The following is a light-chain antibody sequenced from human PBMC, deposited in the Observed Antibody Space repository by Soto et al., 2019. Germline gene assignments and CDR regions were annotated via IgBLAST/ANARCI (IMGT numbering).Light chain of an antibody. J-gene: IGLJ2*01. V-gene: IGLV2-14*01. CDR2: DVS. CDR1: SSDVGGYND. Sequence: QSVLTQPASVSGSPGQSITISCTGTSSDVGGYNDVSWYQQHPGKAPKLMIYDVSNRPSGVSNRFSGSKSGNTASLTISGLQAEDEAEYYCSSYTSSSTPVVFGGGTKLTVL. CDR3: SSYTSSSTPVV.